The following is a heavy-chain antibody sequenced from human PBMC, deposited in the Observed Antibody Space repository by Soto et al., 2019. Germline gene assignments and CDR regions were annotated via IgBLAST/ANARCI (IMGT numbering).Heavy chain of an antibody. CDR1: GYTFTSYD. V-gene: IGHV1-8*01. D-gene: IGHD3-22*01. CDR2: MNPNSGNT. CDR3: ARDSYDSSGYDAFDI. Sequence: ASVKVSCKASGYTFTSYDINWVQQATGQRLEWMGWMNPNSGNTGYAQKFQGRVTMTRNTSISTAYMELSSLRSEDTAVYYCARDSYDSSGYDAFDIWGQGTMVTVSS. J-gene: IGHJ3*02.